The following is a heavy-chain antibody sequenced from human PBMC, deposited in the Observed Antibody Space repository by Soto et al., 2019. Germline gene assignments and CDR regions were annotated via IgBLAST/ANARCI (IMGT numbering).Heavy chain of an antibody. V-gene: IGHV3-23*01. CDR3: AKYGGAVASYNWFDP. CDR1: GFTFSSHA. J-gene: IGHJ5*02. CDR2: ISGSGGST. D-gene: IGHD6-19*01. Sequence: LSCAASGFTFSSHAMSWVRQAPGKGLEWVSAISGSGGSTYYADSVKGRFTISRDNSKNTLYLQMNSLRAEDTAVYYCAKYGGAVASYNWFDPWGQGTLVTVSS.